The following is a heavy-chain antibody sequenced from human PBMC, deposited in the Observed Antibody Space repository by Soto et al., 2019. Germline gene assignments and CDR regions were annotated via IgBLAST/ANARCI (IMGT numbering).Heavy chain of an antibody. CDR1: GFRFSDNY. Sequence: QVQLWESGGGLVTPGVSLRLSCVASGFRFSDNYMSWIRQSPGKGLEWVSYISGTGSNIYYADSVNGRFTISRDNAKNSVHLQMNSLTAEDTAVYYCARDTYSGGATGIDDWGQGTLVTVSS. V-gene: IGHV3-11*01. CDR3: ARDTYSGGATGIDD. CDR2: ISGTGSNI. J-gene: IGHJ4*02. D-gene: IGHD5-12*01.